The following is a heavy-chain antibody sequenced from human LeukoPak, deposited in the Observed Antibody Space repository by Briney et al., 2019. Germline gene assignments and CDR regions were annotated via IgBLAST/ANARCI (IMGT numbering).Heavy chain of an antibody. J-gene: IGHJ2*01. CDR1: GGSISSSNYY. D-gene: IGHD3-22*01. CDR2: IYYTRST. Sequence: SETLSLTCTVSGGSISSSNYYWGWIRQPPGKGLEWIGNIYYTRSTYYNPSLKSRVTISVDTSKNQFSLKLTSVTAADTAVYYCARGVTMIVVVIHDWYFDLWGRGTLVTVSS. CDR3: ARGVTMIVVVIHDWYFDL. V-gene: IGHV4-39*01.